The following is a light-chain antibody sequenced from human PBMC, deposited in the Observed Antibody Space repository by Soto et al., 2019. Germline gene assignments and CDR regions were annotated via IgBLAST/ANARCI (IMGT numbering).Light chain of an antibody. V-gene: IGLV1-44*01. CDR1: YSNIGSNF. J-gene: IGLJ3*02. CDR2: SIN. Sequence: QSVLTQPPSASATPGQTVTISCSGRYSNIGSNFVSWYQRLPGTAPKLLIYSINQRPSGVPDRFSGSKSGTSASLTISGVQSEDEADYFCSSWDDSLDGPVFGGGTKLTVL. CDR3: SSWDDSLDGPV.